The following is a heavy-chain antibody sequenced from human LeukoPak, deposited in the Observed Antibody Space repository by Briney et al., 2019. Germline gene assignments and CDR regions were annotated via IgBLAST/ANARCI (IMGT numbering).Heavy chain of an antibody. J-gene: IGHJ6*04. V-gene: IGHV3-30*18. CDR3: AKDQAVVDSSWQVWYYYYGMGV. D-gene: IGHD6-13*01. CDR1: GFTFSSYG. Sequence: PGGSLRLSCAASGFTFSSYGMHWVRQAPGKGLEWVAVISYDGSNKYYADSVKGRFTISRDNSKNTLYLQMNSLRAEDTAVYYCAKDQAVVDSSWQVWYYYYGMGVWGKGTTVTVSS. CDR2: ISYDGSNK.